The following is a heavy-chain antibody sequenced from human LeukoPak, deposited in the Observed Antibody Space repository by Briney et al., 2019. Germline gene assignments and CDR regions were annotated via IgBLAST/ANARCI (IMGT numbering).Heavy chain of an antibody. J-gene: IGHJ4*02. Sequence: GGSLRLSCAASGFDFNNYAMSWVRQGPGKRLEWVSAMSGTGYHTYYADSDKTYYADSVKGRFTISRDNSKSTVCLHMNNLRLEDTAIYYCAKGAAIDHWGQGTLVTVSS. V-gene: IGHV3-23*01. CDR2: MSGTGYHTYYADSDKT. CDR3: AKGAAIDH. CDR1: GFDFNNYA.